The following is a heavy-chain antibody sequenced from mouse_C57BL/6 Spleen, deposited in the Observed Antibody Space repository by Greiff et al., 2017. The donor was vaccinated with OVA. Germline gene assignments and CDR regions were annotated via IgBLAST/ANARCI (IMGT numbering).Heavy chain of an antibody. D-gene: IGHD3-2*02. Sequence: SGYTFTDYNMAWVMQSHGKSLEWIGDINPNNGGTIYNQKFKGKATLTVDKSSSTAYMELRSLTSEDTAVYYCARGGSSGFYYAMDYWGQGTSVTVSS. CDR3: ARGGSSGFYYAMDY. J-gene: IGHJ4*01. CDR2: INPNNGGT. V-gene: IGHV1-18*01. CDR1: GYTFTDYN.